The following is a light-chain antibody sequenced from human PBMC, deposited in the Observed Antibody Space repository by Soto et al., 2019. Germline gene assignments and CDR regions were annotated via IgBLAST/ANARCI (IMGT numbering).Light chain of an antibody. CDR3: SSYTSNITPYV. V-gene: IGLV2-14*01. CDR2: EVT. CDR1: TNDIGSYNY. J-gene: IGLJ1*01. Sequence: QSALTQPASVSGSPGQSITLSCAGTTNDIGSYNYVSWFQQHPGEAPKLIIFEVTHRPSGISTRFSGSKSGNTASLTISDLQAEDEALYYCSSYTSNITPYVFGTGTKLTVL.